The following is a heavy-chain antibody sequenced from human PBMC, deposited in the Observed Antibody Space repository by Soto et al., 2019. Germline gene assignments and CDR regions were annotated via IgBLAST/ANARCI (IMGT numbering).Heavy chain of an antibody. D-gene: IGHD3-3*01. CDR2: IIPIFGTA. V-gene: IGHV1-69*13. CDR1: GGTFSSYA. Sequence: VKVSCKASGGTFSSYAISWVRQAPGQGLEWMGGIIPIFGTANYAQKFQGRVTITADESTSTAYMELSSLRSEDTAVYYCARADHYDFWSGYYDAESVPHDAFDIWGQGTMVTVSS. J-gene: IGHJ3*02. CDR3: ARADHYDFWSGYYDAESVPHDAFDI.